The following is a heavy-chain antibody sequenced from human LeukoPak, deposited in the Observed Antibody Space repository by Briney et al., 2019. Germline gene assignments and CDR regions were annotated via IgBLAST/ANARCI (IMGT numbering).Heavy chain of an antibody. CDR2: IRYDGSNK. CDR1: GFTFSSYG. V-gene: IGHV3-30*02. D-gene: IGHD2-2*01. J-gene: IGHJ4*02. CDR3: AKDWYCSSTSCFIFDY. Sequence: GGSLRLSCAASGFTFSSYGMHWVRQAPGKGLEWVAFIRYDGSNKYYADSVKGRFTIPRDNSKNTLYLQMNSLRAEDTAVYYCAKDWYCSSTSCFIFDYWGQGTLVTVSS.